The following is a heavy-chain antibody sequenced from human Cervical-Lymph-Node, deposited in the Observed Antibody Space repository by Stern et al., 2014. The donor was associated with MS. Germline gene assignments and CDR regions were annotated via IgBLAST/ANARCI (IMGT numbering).Heavy chain of an antibody. Sequence: QLQLQESGPGLVKPSQTLSVTCTVSGDSISRDNYFWSWIRQAAGKRLEWIGRIPASGSPFYNPSLKRRVTTSLKRSKTQFSLKLTSVTAEDTAVYYCARASAPLYSGNWFDSWGQGTLVSVSS. CDR2: IPASGSP. D-gene: IGHD5-12*01. CDR3: ARASAPLYSGNWFDS. J-gene: IGHJ5*01. V-gene: IGHV4-61*02. CDR1: GDSISRDNYF.